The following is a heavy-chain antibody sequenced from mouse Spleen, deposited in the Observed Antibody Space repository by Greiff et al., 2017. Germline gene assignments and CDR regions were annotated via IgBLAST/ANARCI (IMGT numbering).Heavy chain of an antibody. J-gene: IGHJ4*01. CDR3: ARDHYDGSYNAMDY. Sequence: DVQLQESGPGLVKPSQSLSLTCSVTGYSITSGYYWNWIRQFPGNKLEWMGYISYDGSNNYNPSLKNRISITRDTSKNQFFLKLNSVTTEDTATYYCARDHYDGSYNAMDYWGQGTSVTVSS. V-gene: IGHV3-6*01. CDR1: GYSITSGYY. CDR2: ISYDGSN. D-gene: IGHD1-1*01.